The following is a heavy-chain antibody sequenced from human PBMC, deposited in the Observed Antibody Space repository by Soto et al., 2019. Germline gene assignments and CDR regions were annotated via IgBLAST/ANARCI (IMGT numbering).Heavy chain of an antibody. V-gene: IGHV4-39*01. CDR1: GGSISSSSYY. J-gene: IGHJ4*02. D-gene: IGHD3-10*01. Sequence: QLQLQESGPGLVKPSETLSLACTVSGGSISSSSYYWGWIRQPPGKGLEWSGSIYYSGSTYYNPSLKSRVTITVDTSKNQFSLKLSSVTAADTAVYYCASISNYYGSGSPRYYFDYWGQGTLVTVSS. CDR2: IYYSGST. CDR3: ASISNYYGSGSPRYYFDY.